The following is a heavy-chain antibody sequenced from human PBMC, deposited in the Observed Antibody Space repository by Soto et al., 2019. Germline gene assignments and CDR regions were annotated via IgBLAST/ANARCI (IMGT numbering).Heavy chain of an antibody. CDR2: ISGSGGST. CDR3: AKNAELLIVRAVYFDY. CDR1: GFNFSSYA. D-gene: IGHD2-15*01. Sequence: GRSLRLSCAASGFNFSSYAMSWVRQAPGKGLEWVSAISGSGGSTYYADSVKGRFTISRDNSKNTLYLQMNSLRAEDTAVYYCAKNAELLIVRAVYFDYWGQGTLDTVSS. V-gene: IGHV3-23*01. J-gene: IGHJ4*02.